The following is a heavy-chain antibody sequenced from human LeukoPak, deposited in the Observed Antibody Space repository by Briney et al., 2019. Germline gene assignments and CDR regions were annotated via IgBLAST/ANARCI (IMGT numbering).Heavy chain of an antibody. D-gene: IGHD3-22*01. CDR3: ARGTPPPTYYYDSSGYYYFDY. CDR1: GGSFSGYY. CDR2: INHSGST. V-gene: IGHV4-34*01. J-gene: IGHJ4*02. Sequence: SETLSLTCAVYGGSFSGYYWSWSRQPPGKGLEWMEEINHSGSTNYNPSLKSRVTISVDTSKNQFSLKLSSVTAADTAVYYRARGTPPPTYYYDSSGYYYFDYWGQGTLVTVSS.